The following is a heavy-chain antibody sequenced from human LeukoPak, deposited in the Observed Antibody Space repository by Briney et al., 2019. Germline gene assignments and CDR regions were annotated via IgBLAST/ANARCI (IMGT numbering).Heavy chain of an antibody. V-gene: IGHV3-23*01. Sequence: PGGSLRLSCAASGFTFSNYAMSWVRQAPGKGLEWVSAISDSGGATNCADSLKGRFTISRDNSKNTLYLQMNSLTAEDTAVYYCAKRSCSGGSCNFDYWGQGTLVTVSS. D-gene: IGHD2-15*01. CDR3: AKRSCSGGSCNFDY. CDR2: ISDSGGAT. J-gene: IGHJ4*02. CDR1: GFTFSNYA.